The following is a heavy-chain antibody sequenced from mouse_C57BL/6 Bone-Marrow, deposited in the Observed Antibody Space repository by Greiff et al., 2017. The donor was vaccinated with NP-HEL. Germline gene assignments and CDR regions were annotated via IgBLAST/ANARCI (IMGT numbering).Heavy chain of an antibody. Sequence: VQLQQSGAELVRPGTSVKMSCKASGYTFTNYWIGWAKQRPGHGLEWIGDIYPGGGYTNYNEKFKGKATLTADKSSSPAYMQFSSLTSEDSAIYYCARSYDGYLFAYWGQGTLVTVSA. D-gene: IGHD2-3*01. CDR3: ARSYDGYLFAY. CDR2: IYPGGGYT. J-gene: IGHJ3*01. CDR1: GYTFTNYW. V-gene: IGHV1-63*01.